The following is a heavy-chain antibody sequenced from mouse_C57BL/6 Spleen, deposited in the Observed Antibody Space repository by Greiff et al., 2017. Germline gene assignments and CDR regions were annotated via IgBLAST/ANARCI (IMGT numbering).Heavy chain of an antibody. CDR2: ISDGGSYT. CDR1: GFTFSSYA. D-gene: IGHD2-5*01. J-gene: IGHJ2*01. V-gene: IGHV5-4*03. CDR3: ARGVAYYSNQGYFGY. Sequence: EVKLMESGGGLVKPGGSLKLSCAASGFTFSSYAMSWVRQTPEKRLEWVAIISDGGSYTYYPDNVKGRFTISRDNAKNNLYLQMSHLKSEDTAMEYWARGVAYYSNQGYFGYWGQGTTLTVSS.